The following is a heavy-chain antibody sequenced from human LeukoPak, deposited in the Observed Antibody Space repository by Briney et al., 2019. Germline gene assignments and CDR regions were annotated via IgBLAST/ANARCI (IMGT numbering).Heavy chain of an antibody. V-gene: IGHV3-23*01. CDR3: ASSGGKVYN. CDR1: GFAFGSEA. Sequence: GGSLRLSCAVSGFAFGSEAMSWVRQSPARGLEWVASVSPGGGTTYYADHVRGRFTISRDNSNNTLYLQMNSLRAEDTAVYYCASSGGKVYNWGQGTLVTVSS. CDR2: VSPGGGTT. J-gene: IGHJ4*02. D-gene: IGHD1-14*01.